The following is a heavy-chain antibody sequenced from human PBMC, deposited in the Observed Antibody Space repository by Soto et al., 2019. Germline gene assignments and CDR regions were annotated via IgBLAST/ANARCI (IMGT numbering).Heavy chain of an antibody. CDR1: GDSITTSGHL. J-gene: IGHJ3*01. CDR2: ISYSGTT. Sequence: QVQLQESGPGLLKPSNTLSLTCTVSGDSITTSGHLWAWIRQPPGKGLEWIATISYSGTTFYNPSLKSRTTISVDSSKNQFSLSLVSVTAADTAMYYCARHDHGAFTINGCHVWGQGTKVTVSS. D-gene: IGHD2-8*01. CDR3: ARHDHGAFTINGCHV. V-gene: IGHV4-39*01.